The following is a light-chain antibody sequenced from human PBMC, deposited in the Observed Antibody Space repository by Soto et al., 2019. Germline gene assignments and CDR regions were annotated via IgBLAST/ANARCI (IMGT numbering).Light chain of an antibody. CDR1: QNINTY. V-gene: IGKV1-39*01. CDR3: QQSYSTPLT. CDR2: ASS. Sequence: DIQMTQSPSCLSASVGDRVTITCRASQNINTYLNWYQAKPGKAPKLLIYASSTLQTGVPTKFSGSGSGTDFTLTISSLHPADFATYYCQQSYSTPLTFGGGTKVEIK. J-gene: IGKJ4*01.